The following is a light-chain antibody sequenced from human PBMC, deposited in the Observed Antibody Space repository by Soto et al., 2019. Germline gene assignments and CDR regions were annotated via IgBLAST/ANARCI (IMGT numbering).Light chain of an antibody. Sequence: EIVMTQSPATLSVSLGERATLACRASQSVSSNLAWYQQKPGQAPRVLIYGASTRATGIPARFSGSGSGTEFTLTISSLQSEDFAVYYCQQYNNWPGTFGQGTKVDIK. V-gene: IGKV3-15*01. CDR3: QQYNNWPGT. J-gene: IGKJ1*01. CDR1: QSVSSN. CDR2: GAS.